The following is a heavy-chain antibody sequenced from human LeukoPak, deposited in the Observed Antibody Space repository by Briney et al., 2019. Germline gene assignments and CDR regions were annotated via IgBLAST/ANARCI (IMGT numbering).Heavy chain of an antibody. CDR1: GVTFSRFA. D-gene: IGHD2-2*01. Sequence: PGGSLRLSCAASGVTFSRFAMHWVRQAPGKGLEWVALISYDGSNTYFADSVKGRFTISRDNSKNTIYLHMNSLRAEDTAVYYCAKDRIDNIVLLPTAMGRYFDFWGQGTLVIVSS. V-gene: IGHV3-30*18. CDR2: ISYDGSNT. CDR3: AKDRIDNIVLLPTAMGRYFDF. J-gene: IGHJ4*02.